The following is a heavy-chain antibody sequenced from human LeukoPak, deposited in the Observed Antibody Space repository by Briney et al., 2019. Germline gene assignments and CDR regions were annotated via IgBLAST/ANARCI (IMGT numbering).Heavy chain of an antibody. CDR2: IYYSGST. J-gene: IGHJ4*02. CDR1: GGSFSGYY. V-gene: IGHV4-39*01. D-gene: IGHD3-10*01. Sequence: SETLSLTCVVYGGSFSGYYWGWIRQPPGKGLEWIGSIYYSGSTYYNPSLKSRVTISVDTSKNQFSLKLSSVTAADTAVYYCARQGASWYYGSGSYYGNDYWGQGTLVTVSS. CDR3: ARQGASWYYGSGSYYGNDY.